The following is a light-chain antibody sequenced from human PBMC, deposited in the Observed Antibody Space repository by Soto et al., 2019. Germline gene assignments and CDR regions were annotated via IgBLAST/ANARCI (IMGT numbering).Light chain of an antibody. V-gene: IGLV1-47*01. CDR1: SSTVGSNH. CDR2: KNN. CDR3: AAWDDSFSTYV. J-gene: IGLJ1*01. Sequence: HSVLTQPPSASGTPGQRVTIPCSGYSSTVGSNHVYWYQKFPGMAPTLLISKNNQRPSGVADRFSGSKSGTSASLVISAVRYDDEADYYCAAWDDSFSTYVFGSGTKVTVL.